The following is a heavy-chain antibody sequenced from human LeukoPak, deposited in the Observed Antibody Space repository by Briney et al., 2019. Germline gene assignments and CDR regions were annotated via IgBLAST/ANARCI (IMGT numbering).Heavy chain of an antibody. V-gene: IGHV3-15*01. D-gene: IGHD2-15*01. CDR3: TTIRGFCSGRSCLGY. CDR1: GFTFSHAW. CDR2: IKSKIDGGTT. Sequence: GGSLRLSCAVSGFTFSHAWMSWVRQAPGKGLEWVGRIKSKIDGGTTDYGAPVKGRFTISRDDSKNTLYLQMNSMKSEDTAVYYCTTIRGFCSGRSCLGYWGQGTLVTVSS. J-gene: IGHJ4*02.